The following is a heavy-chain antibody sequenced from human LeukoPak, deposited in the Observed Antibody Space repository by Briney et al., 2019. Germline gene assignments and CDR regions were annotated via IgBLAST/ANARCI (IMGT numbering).Heavy chain of an antibody. D-gene: IGHD4/OR15-4a*01. CDR1: GYTFTSYD. J-gene: IGHJ4*02. CDR2: MNPNSGNT. CDR3: ARGHDYGGSDY. Sequence: ASVKVSCKASGYTFTSYDINWVRQATGQGLEWMGFMNPNSGNTVYAQEFQGRVTMTRNTSITTAYMELNSLRSDDTAVYYCARGHDYGGSDYWGQGTLVTVSS. V-gene: IGHV1-8*01.